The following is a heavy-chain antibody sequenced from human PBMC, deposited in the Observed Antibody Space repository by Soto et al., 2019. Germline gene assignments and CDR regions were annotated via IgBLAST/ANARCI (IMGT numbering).Heavy chain of an antibody. V-gene: IGHV3-74*02. D-gene: IGHD2-15*01. Sequence: EVQLVESGGGLVQPGGSLRLSCAASGFTFSNYWMYWVRQAPGKGLEWVSRINSDGSVSCYADSVKGRLTISRDNVKSTLYLQMDSLRAEDTAVYYCARGDCVGGTCYSLAGSFYYYMDVWGKGTTVTVFS. CDR1: GFTFSNYW. CDR2: INSDGSVS. CDR3: ARGDCVGGTCYSLAGSFYYYMDV. J-gene: IGHJ6*03.